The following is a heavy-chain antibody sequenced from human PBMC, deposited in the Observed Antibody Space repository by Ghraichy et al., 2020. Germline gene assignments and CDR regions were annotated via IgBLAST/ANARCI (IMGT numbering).Heavy chain of an antibody. CDR2: ISSSGSTI. J-gene: IGHJ4*02. Sequence: GESLNISCAASGFTFSSYEMNWVRQAPGKGLEWVSYISSSGSTIYYADSVKGRFTISRDNAKNSLYLQMNSLRAEDTTVYYCARCSPHSGLSDYWGREPWSPSTQ. V-gene: IGHV3-48*03. D-gene: IGHD6-19*01. CDR1: GFTFSSYE. CDR3: ARCSPHSGLSDY.